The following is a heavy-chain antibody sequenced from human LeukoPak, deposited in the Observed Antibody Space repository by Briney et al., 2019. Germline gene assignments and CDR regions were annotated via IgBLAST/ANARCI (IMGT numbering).Heavy chain of an antibody. J-gene: IGHJ6*02. CDR1: GGSISNYY. CDR3: ARGEGYSNYYYYGMDV. V-gene: IGHV4-59*01. D-gene: IGHD4-11*01. Sequence: SETLSLTCTVSGGSISNYYWSWIRQPPGKGLEWIGYIYYSGSTNYNPSLKSRVTISVDTSKNQFSLKLSSVTAADTAVYYCARGEGYSNYYYYGMDVWGQGTTVTVSS. CDR2: IYYSGST.